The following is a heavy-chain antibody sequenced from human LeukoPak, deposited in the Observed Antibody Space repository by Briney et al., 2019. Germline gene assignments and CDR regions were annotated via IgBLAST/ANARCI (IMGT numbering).Heavy chain of an antibody. J-gene: IGHJ6*03. V-gene: IGHV3-23*01. D-gene: IGHD4-17*01. CDR2: ISGRGGST. CDR3: AKAFGDYGSSYYYYMDV. Sequence: AGGSLRLSCAASEFTFSTYAMSWVRQAPGKGLEWVSAISGRGGSTYYADSVKGRFTISRDNSKNTLYLQMNSLRAEDTAIYYCAKAFGDYGSSYYYYMDVWGKGTTVTVSS. CDR1: EFTFSTYA.